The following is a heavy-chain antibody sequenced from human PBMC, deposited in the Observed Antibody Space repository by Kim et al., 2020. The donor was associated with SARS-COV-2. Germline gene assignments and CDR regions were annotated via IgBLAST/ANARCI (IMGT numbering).Heavy chain of an antibody. J-gene: IGHJ1*01. Sequence: GGSLRLSCATSGFTFSTYWMHWVRQAPGKGLVWVSRINSDGSNTSYADSVKGRFTISRDNAKNTVYLQMNSVRPDDTAVYYCVRSLYSSGWPNQQWGQGTLVTVSS. CDR2: INSDGSNT. CDR3: VRSLYSSGWPNQQ. CDR1: GFTFSTYW. V-gene: IGHV3-74*01. D-gene: IGHD6-19*01.